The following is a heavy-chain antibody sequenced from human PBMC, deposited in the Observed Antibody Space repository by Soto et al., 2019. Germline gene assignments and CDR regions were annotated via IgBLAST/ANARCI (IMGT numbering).Heavy chain of an antibody. CDR3: ANFKRGDSGNYFVVFED. CDR2: ISNSGTT. Sequence: PSETLSLTCTVSGGSISNYYWSWIRQPPGKGLEYIGHISNSGTTNYNASLKSRVTISVDTSKNQLSLKLSSVTAADTAVYYCANFKRGDSGNYFVVFEDGGRGPLFPVSS. J-gene: IGHJ4*02. V-gene: IGHV4-59*08. CDR1: GGSISNYY. D-gene: IGHD3-10*01.